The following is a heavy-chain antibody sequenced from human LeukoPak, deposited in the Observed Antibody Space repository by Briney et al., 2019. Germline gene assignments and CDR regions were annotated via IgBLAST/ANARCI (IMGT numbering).Heavy chain of an antibody. CDR1: GGSFSGYY. V-gene: IGHV4-34*01. J-gene: IGHJ6*02. D-gene: IGHD3-3*01. CDR2: INHSGST. CDR3: ARGLGLRTISPHYYGMDV. Sequence: PSETLSLTCAVYGGSFSGYYWSWIRQPPGKGLEWIGEINHSGSTNYNPSLKSRVTISVDTSKNQFSLKLSSVTAADTAVYYCARGLGLRTISPHYYGMDVWGQGTTVTVSS.